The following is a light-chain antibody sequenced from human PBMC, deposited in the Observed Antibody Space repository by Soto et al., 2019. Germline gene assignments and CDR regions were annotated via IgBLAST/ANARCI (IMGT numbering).Light chain of an antibody. CDR3: QQYESSPPLT. CDR1: QSVGSNS. J-gene: IGKJ4*01. Sequence: EFVLTQSPGTLSLSPGERATLSCRASQSVGSNSLAWYQQKPGQAPRILIYGASTRATGIPDRFSGSGSGTDFTLTISRLEPEEFAVYYCQQYESSPPLTFGGGTKVEIK. CDR2: GAS. V-gene: IGKV3-20*01.